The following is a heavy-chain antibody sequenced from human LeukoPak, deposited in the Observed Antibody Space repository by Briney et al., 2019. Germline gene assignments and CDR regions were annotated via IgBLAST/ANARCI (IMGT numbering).Heavy chain of an antibody. D-gene: IGHD2-15*01. CDR3: AKDRGVVVAATSAFDY. J-gene: IGHJ4*02. CDR2: IRYDGSNK. V-gene: IGHV3-30*02. CDR1: GFTFSSYG. Sequence: SLXXSXAASGFTFSSYGMHWVRQAPGKGLEWVAFIRYDGSNKYYADSVKGRFTISRDNSKNTLYLQMNSLRAEDTAVYYCAKDRGVVVAATSAFDYWGQGTLVTVSS.